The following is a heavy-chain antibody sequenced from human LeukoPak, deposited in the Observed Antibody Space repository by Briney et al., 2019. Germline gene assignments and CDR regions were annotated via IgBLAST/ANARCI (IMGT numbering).Heavy chain of an antibody. CDR2: ISAYNGNT. V-gene: IGHV1-18*01. CDR1: GYTFTSYG. CDR3: AXXXXXSIVKSAPFDY. J-gene: IGHJ4*02. Sequence: ASVKVSCKASGYTFTSYGISWVRQAPGQGLEWMGWISAYNGNTNYAQKLQGRVTMTTDTSTSTAYMELRSLRSDDTAVYYCAXXXXXSIVKSAPFDYWGQGTLVTVSS. D-gene: IGHD3-16*02.